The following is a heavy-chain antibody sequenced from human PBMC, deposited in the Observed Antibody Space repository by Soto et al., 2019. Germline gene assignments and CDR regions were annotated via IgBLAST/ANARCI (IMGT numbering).Heavy chain of an antibody. CDR1: GFSLTSPGMC. CDR3: ARSIRGPRRFNGMDV. J-gene: IGHJ6*02. CDR2: IERDDDDK. V-gene: IGHV2-70*13. Sequence: SGPTLVNPTETLTLTCTFSGFSLTSPGMCVSWIRQSPGKALEWLALIERDDDDKYYSTSLKTRLTISKDTRKNQVVLTMANMEPADSATYYCARSIRGPRRFNGMDVWGQGTTVTVSS. D-gene: IGHD1-20*01.